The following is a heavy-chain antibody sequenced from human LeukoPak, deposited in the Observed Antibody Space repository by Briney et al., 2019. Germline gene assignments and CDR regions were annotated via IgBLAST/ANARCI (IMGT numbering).Heavy chain of an antibody. V-gene: IGHV3-53*01. CDR3: ASRSLWYGEDY. CDR1: GFTVSSNY. J-gene: IGHJ4*02. CDR2: IYSSGST. D-gene: IGHD3-10*01. Sequence: AGGSLRLSCAASGFTVSSNYMSWVRQAPGKGLEWVSAIYSSGSTYYAASVKGRFTISRDNSKSTLYLQMNSLRAEDTAVYYCASRSLWYGEDYWGQGTLVTVSS.